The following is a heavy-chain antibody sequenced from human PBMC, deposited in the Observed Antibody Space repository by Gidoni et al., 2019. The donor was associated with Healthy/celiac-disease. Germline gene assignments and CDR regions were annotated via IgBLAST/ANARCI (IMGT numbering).Heavy chain of an antibody. V-gene: IGHV3-21*01. CDR2: ISSSSSYI. CDR3: ARGGFDIVLMVLTDV. CDR1: GFPFISYS. D-gene: IGHD2-8*01. J-gene: IGHJ6*02. Sequence: EVQLVESGGGLVKPGGSLRLSCPASGFPFISYSRNWVRQAPGKGLEWVSSISSSSSYIYYADSVKGRFTNSRDNAKNSLYLQMNSLRAEDTAVYYCARGGFDIVLMVLTDVWGQGTTVTVSS.